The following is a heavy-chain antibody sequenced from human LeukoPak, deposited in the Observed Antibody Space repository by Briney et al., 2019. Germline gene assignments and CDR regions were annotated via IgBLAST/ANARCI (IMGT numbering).Heavy chain of an antibody. CDR3: ARQIRWLRYWFDP. CDR1: GGSISSSSYY. Sequence: SETLSLTCTVSGGSISSSSYYWGWIRQPPGKGLEWIGSIYYSGSTYYNPSLKSRVTISVDTSKNQFSLKLSSVTAADTAVYYCARQIRWLRYWFDPWGQGTLVTVSS. CDR2: IYYSGST. V-gene: IGHV4-39*07. D-gene: IGHD5-12*01. J-gene: IGHJ5*02.